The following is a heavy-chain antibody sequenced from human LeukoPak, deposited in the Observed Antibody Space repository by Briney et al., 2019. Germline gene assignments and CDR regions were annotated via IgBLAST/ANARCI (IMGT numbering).Heavy chain of an antibody. CDR2: INSDGSTT. CDR1: AFTFSSYG. Sequence: GGTLRLSYAGSAFTFSSYGMSWVRQAPGKGLEWVSRINSDGSTTTYADSVKGRFTISRDNAKNTLYLQMNSLRAEDTAVYYCARGGVDYWGQGTLVTVSS. D-gene: IGHD3-10*01. J-gene: IGHJ4*02. CDR3: ARGGVDY. V-gene: IGHV3-74*01.